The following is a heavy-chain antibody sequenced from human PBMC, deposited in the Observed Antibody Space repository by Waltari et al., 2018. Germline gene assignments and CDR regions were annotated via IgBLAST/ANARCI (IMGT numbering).Heavy chain of an antibody. CDR1: GFNLSSFW. J-gene: IGHJ4*02. D-gene: IGHD6-19*01. CDR3: ATSGWYCFDY. CDR2: IKQDGSEK. Sequence: EVQLVESGGGLVQPGGSLRLSCAASGFNLSSFWMNWVRQTPGKGLEWVAGIKQDGSEKYYADSVKGRFTISRDNAKNSLYLQMNSLRAEDTAVYYCATSGWYCFDYWGQGTLVTVSS. V-gene: IGHV3-7*01.